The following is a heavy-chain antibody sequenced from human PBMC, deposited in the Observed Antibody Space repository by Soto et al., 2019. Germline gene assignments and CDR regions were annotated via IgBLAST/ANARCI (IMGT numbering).Heavy chain of an antibody. D-gene: IGHD3-3*01. Sequence: SETLSLTCTVSGGSISSSSYYWGWIRQPPGKGLEWIGSIYYSGSTYYNPSLKSRVTISVDTSKNQFSLKLSSVTAADTAVYYCARQYYDFWSGYYTSFDYWGQGTLVTVSS. CDR2: IYYSGST. CDR3: ARQYYDFWSGYYTSFDY. J-gene: IGHJ4*02. CDR1: GGSISSSSYY. V-gene: IGHV4-39*01.